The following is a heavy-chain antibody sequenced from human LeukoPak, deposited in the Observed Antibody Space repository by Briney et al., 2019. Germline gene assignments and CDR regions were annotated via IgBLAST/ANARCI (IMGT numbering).Heavy chain of an antibody. Sequence: PGGSLRLSCAASGFTFSTYWMHWVRQAPGEGLVWVSRIKSDGSDTSYADSVKGRFTISRDNAKNSLYLQMNSLRAEDTAVYYCAREGSGYYDSSGYSKSTWGQGTLVTVSS. J-gene: IGHJ4*02. D-gene: IGHD3-22*01. CDR1: GFTFSTYW. V-gene: IGHV3-74*01. CDR3: AREGSGYYDSSGYSKST. CDR2: IKSDGSDT.